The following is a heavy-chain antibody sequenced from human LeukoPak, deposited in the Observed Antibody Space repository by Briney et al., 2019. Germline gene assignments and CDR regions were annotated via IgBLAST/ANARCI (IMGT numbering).Heavy chain of an antibody. CDR3: ARVSGSSVSYYYYMDV. D-gene: IGHD1-26*01. Sequence: PSETLSLTCTVSGGSISSYYWSWIRQPAGKGLEWIGRIYTSGSTNYNPSLKSRVTISVDTSKNQFSLKLSSVTAADTAVYYCARVSGSSVSYYYYMDVWGKGTTVTISS. CDR2: IYTSGST. J-gene: IGHJ6*03. V-gene: IGHV4-4*07. CDR1: GGSISSYY.